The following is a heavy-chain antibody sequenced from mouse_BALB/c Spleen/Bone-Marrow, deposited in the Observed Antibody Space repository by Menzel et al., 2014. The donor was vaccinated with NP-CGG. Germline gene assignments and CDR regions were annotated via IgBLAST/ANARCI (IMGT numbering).Heavy chain of an antibody. J-gene: IGHJ2*01. V-gene: IGHV5-6-2*01. Sequence: EVNVVESGGGLVKLGGSLKLSCAASGFTFSSYYMSWVRQTPEKRLELVAAINSNGDNTYYPDTVKGRFTISRDNAKNTLYQQMSSLKSEDTALYYCAGSCYGSTFDYWGQGTTLTVSS. D-gene: IGHD1-1*01. CDR2: INSNGDNT. CDR1: GFTFSSYY. CDR3: AGSCYGSTFDY.